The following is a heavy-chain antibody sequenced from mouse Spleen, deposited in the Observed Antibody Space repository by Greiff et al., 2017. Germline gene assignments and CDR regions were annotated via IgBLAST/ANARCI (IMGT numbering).Heavy chain of an antibody. CDR3: ARSPYDGYYSYFDY. CDR1: GYTFTNYW. D-gene: IGHD2-3*01. CDR2: IYPGGGYT. V-gene: IGHV1-63*01. Sequence: QVQLKESGAELVRPGTSVKMSCKASGYTFTNYWIGWAKQRPGHGLEWIGDIYPGGGYTNYNEKFKGKATLTADKSSSTAYMQFSSLTSEDSAIYYCARSPYDGYYSYFDYWGQGTTLTVSS. J-gene: IGHJ2*01.